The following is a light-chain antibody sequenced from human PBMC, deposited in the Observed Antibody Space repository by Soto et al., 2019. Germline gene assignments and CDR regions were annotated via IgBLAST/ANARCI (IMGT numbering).Light chain of an antibody. J-gene: IGLJ3*02. CDR2: EGS. V-gene: IGLV2-23*01. CDR1: SSEIGGYNL. Sequence: QSVLTQPASVSGSPGQSITISCTGTSSEIGGYNLVSWYQQHPGKAPKLMIYEGSKRPSGVSSRFSGSKSGNTASLTISGLQAEDEADYYCGTWDSSLSAWVFGGGTKVTVL. CDR3: GTWDSSLSAWV.